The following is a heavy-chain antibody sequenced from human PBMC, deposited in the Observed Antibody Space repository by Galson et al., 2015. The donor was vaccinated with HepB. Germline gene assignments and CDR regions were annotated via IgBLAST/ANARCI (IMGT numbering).Heavy chain of an antibody. CDR2: IKQDGSEK. CDR1: GFTFSSYW. V-gene: IGHV3-7*03. Sequence: SLRLSCAASGFTFSSYWMSWVRQAPGKGLEWVANIKQDGSEKYYVDSVKGRFTISRDNAKNSLYLQMNSLRAEDTAVYYCAREPYWYSSGWYDYWGQGTLVTVSS. D-gene: IGHD6-19*01. J-gene: IGHJ4*02. CDR3: AREPYWYSSGWYDY.